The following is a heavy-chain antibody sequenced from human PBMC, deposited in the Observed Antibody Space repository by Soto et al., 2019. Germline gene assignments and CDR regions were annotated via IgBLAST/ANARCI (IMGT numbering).Heavy chain of an antibody. CDR2: ISATGDKT. Sequence: GGSLRLSCEASGFTFSSYAMSWVRQAPGKGLEWVSGISATGDKTFYLDSVRGRFTVSRDIYKNILYLHMSSLRAEDTAVYYCTKWSGFGDAWGQGTLVTVSS. V-gene: IGHV3-23*01. CDR3: TKWSGFGDA. J-gene: IGHJ5*02. CDR1: GFTFSSYA. D-gene: IGHD3-10*01.